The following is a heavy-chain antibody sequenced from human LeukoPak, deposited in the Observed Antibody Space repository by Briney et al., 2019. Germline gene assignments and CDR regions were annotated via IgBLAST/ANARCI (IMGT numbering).Heavy chain of an antibody. CDR3: ARRAVGATQGSYYFDY. D-gene: IGHD1-26*01. V-gene: IGHV5-51*01. CDR1: GYSFTSYW. CDR2: IYPGDSDT. J-gene: IGHJ4*02. Sequence: GESLKIPCKGSGYSFTSYWIGWVRQMPGKGLEWMGIIYPGDSDTRYSPSFQGQVTISADKSISTAYLQWSSLKASDTAMYYCARRAVGATQGSYYFDYWGQGTLVTVSS.